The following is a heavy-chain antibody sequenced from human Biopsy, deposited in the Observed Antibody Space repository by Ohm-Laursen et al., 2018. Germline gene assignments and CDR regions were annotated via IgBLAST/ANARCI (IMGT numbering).Heavy chain of an antibody. Sequence: SETLSLTCPVYSGSFSSNYWTWIRQPPGKGLEWIGEITHSGYTNYNPSLKSRVTVSVDTSKNQFSLKLSSVTAADTAVYYCASRLYGPNPIDYWGQGTLVTVSS. CDR3: ASRLYGPNPIDY. D-gene: IGHD2-8*01. J-gene: IGHJ4*02. CDR1: SGSFSSNY. V-gene: IGHV4-34*01. CDR2: ITHSGYT.